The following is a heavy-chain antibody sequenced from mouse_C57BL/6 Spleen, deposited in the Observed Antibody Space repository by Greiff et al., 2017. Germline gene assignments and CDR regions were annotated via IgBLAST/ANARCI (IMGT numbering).Heavy chain of an antibody. CDR2: IDPSDSYT. D-gene: IGHD2-3*01. CDR3: ARGDEGYSLFDY. Sequence: VQLQQPGAELVMPGASVKLSCKASGYTFTSYWMHWVKQRPGQGLEWIGEIDPSDSYTNYNQKFKGKSTLTVDKSSNTAYMQLSSLTSEDSAVYYCARGDEGYSLFDYWGQGTSLTVAS. V-gene: IGHV1-69*01. CDR1: GYTFTSYW. J-gene: IGHJ2*02.